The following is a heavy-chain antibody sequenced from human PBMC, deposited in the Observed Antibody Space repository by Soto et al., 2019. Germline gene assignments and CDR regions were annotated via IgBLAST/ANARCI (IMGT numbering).Heavy chain of an antibody. Sequence: EVQLLESGGGLVQPGGSLRLSCAASGFTFSSYAMSWVRQAPGKGLEWVSAISGSGGSTYYADSVKGRFTISRDNSKNTLYLQMNSLRAEGTAVSYCAKVRSSGCSSTSCYLAYWGQGTLVTVSS. CDR2: ISGSGGST. CDR1: GFTFSSYA. CDR3: AKVRSSGCSSTSCYLAY. D-gene: IGHD2-2*01. J-gene: IGHJ4*02. V-gene: IGHV3-23*01.